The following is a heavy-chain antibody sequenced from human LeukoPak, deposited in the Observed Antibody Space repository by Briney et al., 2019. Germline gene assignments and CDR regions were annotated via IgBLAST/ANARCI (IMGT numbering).Heavy chain of an antibody. V-gene: IGHV1-69*04. J-gene: IGHJ4*02. D-gene: IGHD2-15*01. Sequence: SVKVSCKASGGTFSSYAISWVRQAPGQGLEWVGRIIPILGIANYAQKFQGRVTITADKSTSTAYMELSSLRSEDMAVYYCASSAYVRYCSGGSCSSDYWGQGTLVTVSS. CDR3: ASSAYVRYCSGGSCSSDY. CDR1: GGTFSSYA. CDR2: IIPILGIA.